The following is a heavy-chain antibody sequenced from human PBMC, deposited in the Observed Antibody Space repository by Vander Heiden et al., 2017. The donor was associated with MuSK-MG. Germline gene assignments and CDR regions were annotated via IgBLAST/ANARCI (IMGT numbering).Heavy chain of an antibody. CDR3: ARDPNGGAFDF. CDR2: IAPDGDEK. D-gene: IGHD2-8*01. CDR1: GFAFSGYW. J-gene: IGHJ3*01. Sequence: EVQLVESGGGLVQPGGSLRLSCAASGFAFSGYWMRWVRQAPGKGLEWVANIAPDGDEKYYVDAVKGRCTISRDNAKNSLILQMNSLRVEDTAVYYCARDPNGGAFDFWGQGTMVSVSS. V-gene: IGHV3-7*03.